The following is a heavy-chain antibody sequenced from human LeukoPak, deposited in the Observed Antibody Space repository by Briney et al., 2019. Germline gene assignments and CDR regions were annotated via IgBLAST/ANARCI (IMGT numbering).Heavy chain of an antibody. V-gene: IGHV3-7*01. CDR2: RKQDGSEK. J-gene: IGHJ4*02. Sequence: GGSLRLSCAASGFTFSRYWMSWVRQAPGKGLEWVANRKQDGSEKYYVDSVKGRFTISRDNAKNSLYLQMNSLRAEDTAVYYCAREAEGRFLERYIEQAGGGQGTLVTVSS. CDR1: GFTFSRYW. D-gene: IGHD3-3*01. CDR3: AREAEGRFLERYIEQAG.